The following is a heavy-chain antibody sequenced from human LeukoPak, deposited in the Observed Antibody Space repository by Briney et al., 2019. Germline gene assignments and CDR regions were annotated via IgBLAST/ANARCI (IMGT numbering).Heavy chain of an antibody. CDR1: GYTFTGYY. Sequence: GASVKVSCKASGYTFTGYYMHWVRQAPGQGLEWMGWINPNSGGTNYAQKFQGRVTMTRDTSISTAYMELSRLRSDDTAVYYCARDGGITDEQRYGMDVWGQGTTVTVSS. CDR2: INPNSGGT. J-gene: IGHJ6*02. D-gene: IGHD1/OR15-1a*01. V-gene: IGHV1-2*02. CDR3: ARDGGITDEQRYGMDV.